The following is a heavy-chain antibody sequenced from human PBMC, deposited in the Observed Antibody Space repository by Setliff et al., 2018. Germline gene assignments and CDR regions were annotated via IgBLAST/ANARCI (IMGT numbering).Heavy chain of an antibody. Sequence: ASVKVSCKASGYTFTGYYMHWVRQAPGQGLEWMGRISPNSGGTNYAQKFQGRVTMTRDTSISTAYMELSRLRSDDTAVYYCARGRHPPWSGYPYYYMDVWGKGTTVTVSS. D-gene: IGHD3-3*01. V-gene: IGHV1-2*06. CDR2: ISPNSGGT. CDR1: GYTFTGYY. CDR3: ARGRHPPWSGYPYYYMDV. J-gene: IGHJ6*03.